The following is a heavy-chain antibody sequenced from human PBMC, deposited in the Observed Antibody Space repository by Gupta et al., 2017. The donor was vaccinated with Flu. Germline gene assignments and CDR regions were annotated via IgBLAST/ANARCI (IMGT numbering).Heavy chain of an antibody. D-gene: IGHD2-15*01. J-gene: IGHJ5*02. V-gene: IGHV4-59*01. CDR2: VYYTGST. Sequence: DVYYTGSTYSHPSLKSRVTFSVDTTNNRLSLELRSVTTADTAVYYCARESDGSHGHNWFDPWGQGTLVTVSS. CDR3: ARESDGSHGHNWFDP.